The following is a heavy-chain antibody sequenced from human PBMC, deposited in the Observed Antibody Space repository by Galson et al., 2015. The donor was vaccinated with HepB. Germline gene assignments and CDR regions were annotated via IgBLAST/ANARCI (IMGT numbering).Heavy chain of an antibody. J-gene: IGHJ6*03. D-gene: IGHD3-22*01. CDR1: GGTFSSYA. CDR3: ARGQHYDSSGYPFYYYYMDV. Sequence: SVKVSCKASGGTFSSYAISWVRQAPGQGLEWMGGIIPIFGTANYAQKFQGRVTITADESTSTAYMELSSLRSEDTAVYYCARGQHYDSSGYPFYYYYMDVWGKGTTVTVSS. CDR2: IIPIFGTA. V-gene: IGHV1-69*13.